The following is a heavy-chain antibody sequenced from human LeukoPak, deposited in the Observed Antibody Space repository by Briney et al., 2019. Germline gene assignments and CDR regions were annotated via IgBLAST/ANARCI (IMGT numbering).Heavy chain of an antibody. Sequence: ASVKVSCKASGYTFTSYYMHWVRQAPGEGLEWMGWINPDSGATNYVQKFQGRVTMTRDTSITTAYMELNSLTSDDTAVYYCARDFFGRVTAAIVGYWGQGTLVTVSS. V-gene: IGHV1-2*02. CDR3: ARDFFGRVTAAIVGY. CDR2: INPDSGAT. D-gene: IGHD1-26*01. CDR1: GYTFTSYY. J-gene: IGHJ4*02.